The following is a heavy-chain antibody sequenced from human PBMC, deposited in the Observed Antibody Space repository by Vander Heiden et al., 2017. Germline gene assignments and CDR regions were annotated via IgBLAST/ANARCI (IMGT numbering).Heavy chain of an antibody. Sequence: QVQLVESGGGVVQPGRSLRRSCAASGFAFSSYGMHWVRQAPGKGLEWVAVIWYDGSNKYYAASVKVRFTISRDNSKNTLYLQMNSLGPEDTAVYYCAGGDFRVVPAAMGYWGQGTLVTVSS. V-gene: IGHV3-33*01. CDR2: IWYDGSNK. CDR1: GFAFSSYG. CDR3: AGGDFRVVPAAMGY. J-gene: IGHJ4*02. D-gene: IGHD2-2*01.